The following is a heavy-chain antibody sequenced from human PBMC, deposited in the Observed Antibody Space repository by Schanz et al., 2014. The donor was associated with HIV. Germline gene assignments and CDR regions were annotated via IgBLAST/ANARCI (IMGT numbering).Heavy chain of an antibody. J-gene: IGHJ4*02. D-gene: IGHD5-12*01. Sequence: EVQLLESGGGLVQPGGSLRLSCAASGFTFTSYAMSWIRQAPGKGLEWVSAISGVGSGGHPYYADSVKGRFTVSRDNSKNTMYLQMNSLRTEDTAVYYCGKVSWPGREIDYWGLGTLVTVSS. CDR3: GKVSWPGREIDY. CDR1: GFTFTSYA. CDR2: ISGVGSGGHP. V-gene: IGHV3-23*01.